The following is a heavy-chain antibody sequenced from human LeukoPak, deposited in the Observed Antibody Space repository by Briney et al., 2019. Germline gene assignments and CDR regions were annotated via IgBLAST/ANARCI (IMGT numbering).Heavy chain of an antibody. CDR3: ARGVMVRGVQFDY. V-gene: IGHV6-1*01. CDR1: GDSVSSNSAA. J-gene: IGHJ4*02. CDR2: TYYRSKWYN. Sequence: SQTLSLTCAISGDSVSSNSAAWNWLRQSPSRGLEWLGRTYYRSKWYNDYAVSVKSRITINPDTSKNQFSLQLNSVTPEDTAVYYCARGVMVRGVQFDYWGQGTLVTVSS. D-gene: IGHD3-10*01.